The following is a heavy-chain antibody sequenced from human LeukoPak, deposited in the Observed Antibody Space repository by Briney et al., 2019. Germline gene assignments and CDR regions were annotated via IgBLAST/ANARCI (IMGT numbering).Heavy chain of an antibody. CDR3: ASYGLGGATHNY. V-gene: IGHV3-30*02. CDR2: MQSDGSDK. CDR1: GFTFSNYG. J-gene: IGHJ4*02. D-gene: IGHD1-26*01. Sequence: GGSLRLSCAASGFTFSNYGMHWVRQAPGKGLEWVAFMQSDGSDKFFADSVKGRFTISRDNSKNTLYLQMNSLRAEDTAVYYCASYGLGGATHNYWGQGTLVTVSS.